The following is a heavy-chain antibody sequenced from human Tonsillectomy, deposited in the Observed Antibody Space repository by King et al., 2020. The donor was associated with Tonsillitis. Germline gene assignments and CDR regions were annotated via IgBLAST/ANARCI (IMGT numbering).Heavy chain of an antibody. CDR2: IYSGGST. J-gene: IGHJ6*02. V-gene: IGHV3-66*01. Sequence: VQLVESGGGLVQPGGSLRLSCAASGFTVSSNYMSWVRQAPGKGLEWGSVIYSGGSTYYSDSVKGRFTISRDNSKNTLYNQMNSLRAEDTAVYYCARETPDYDILTGYFPTGMDVWGQGTTVTVSS. D-gene: IGHD3-9*01. CDR3: ARETPDYDILTGYFPTGMDV. CDR1: GFTVSSNY.